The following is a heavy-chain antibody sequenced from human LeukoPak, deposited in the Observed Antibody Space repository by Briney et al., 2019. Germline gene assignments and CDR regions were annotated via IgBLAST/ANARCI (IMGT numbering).Heavy chain of an antibody. CDR3: ARDEMVRGSYYGMDV. Sequence: ASVKVSCKASGYTFNSYGISWVRQAPGQGLEWMGWISTYNRKTNYAQKVQGRVTMTTDTSTSTAYMELRSLRCDDTAVYYCARDEMVRGSYYGMDVWGQGTTVTVSS. D-gene: IGHD3-10*01. CDR2: ISTYNRKT. CDR1: GYTFNSYG. J-gene: IGHJ6*02. V-gene: IGHV1-18*01.